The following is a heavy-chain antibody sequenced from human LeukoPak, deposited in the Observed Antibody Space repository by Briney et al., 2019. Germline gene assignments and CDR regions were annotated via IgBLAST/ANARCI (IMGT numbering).Heavy chain of an antibody. CDR3: ARPAACPAYYMDV. Sequence: GGALKISCEGSGYRFTSYRIGWGRPMPGKGLEWMGIIYPGDSDTRYSPSFQGQVTISADKSISTAYLQWSSLKASDAAMYYCARPAACPAYYMDVWGKGTTVTVSS. CDR2: IYPGDSDT. V-gene: IGHV5-51*01. D-gene: IGHD6-6*01. CDR1: GYRFTSYR. J-gene: IGHJ6*03.